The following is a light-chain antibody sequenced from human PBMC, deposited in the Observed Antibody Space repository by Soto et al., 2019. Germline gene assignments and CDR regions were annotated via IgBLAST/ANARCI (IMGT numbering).Light chain of an antibody. CDR1: QSVSSSY. CDR2: GAS. V-gene: IGKV3-20*01. CDR3: QQYGSSPRFT. J-gene: IGKJ3*01. Sequence: EIVLTQSPGTLSLSPGERATLSCRASQSVSSSYLAWYQQKPGQAPRLLIYGASSRATGIPDRFSGSGSGTYFTLTISRLEPEDFAVYDCQQYGSSPRFTFGPGTKVDIK.